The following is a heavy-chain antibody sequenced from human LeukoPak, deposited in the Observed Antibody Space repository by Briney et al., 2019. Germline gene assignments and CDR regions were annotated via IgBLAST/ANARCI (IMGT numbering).Heavy chain of an antibody. CDR2: ISYDGSNK. V-gene: IGHV3-30*18. CDR3: AKEKTIRDYFDY. CDR1: GFTFSSYG. D-gene: IGHD4-17*01. Sequence: QPGGSLRLSCAASGFTFSSYGMHWVRQAPGKGLEWVAVISYDGSNKYYADSVKGRFTISRDNSKNTLYLQMNSLRAEDTAVYYCAKEKTIRDYFDYWGQGTLVTVSS. J-gene: IGHJ4*02.